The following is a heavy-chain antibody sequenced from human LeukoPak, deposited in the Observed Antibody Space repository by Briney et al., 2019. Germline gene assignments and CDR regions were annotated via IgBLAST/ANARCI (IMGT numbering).Heavy chain of an antibody. V-gene: IGHV1-24*01. CDR1: GYTLTGLS. J-gene: IGHJ5*02. CDR2: FDPEDGET. CDR3: ATEYYYDTKYNWFDP. D-gene: IGHD3-22*01. Sequence: ASVKVSCKVSGYTLTGLSMHWVRQAPGKGLEWMGGFDPEDGETIYAQKFQGRVTMTEDTSTDTAYMELSSLRSEDTAVYYCATEYYYDTKYNWFDPWGQGTLVTVSS.